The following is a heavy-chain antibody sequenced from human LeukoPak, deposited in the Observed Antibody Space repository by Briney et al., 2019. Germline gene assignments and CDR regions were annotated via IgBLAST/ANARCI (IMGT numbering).Heavy chain of an antibody. J-gene: IGHJ4*02. CDR2: INPNSGGT. Sequence: ASVKVSCKASGYTFTDHYMHWVRQAPGQGLEWMGWINPNSGGTNSAQNFQGRVTMTRDTSISTAYMELSRLTSDDPAVYYCARDRWELTYWGQGTLVTVSS. CDR1: GYTFTDHY. CDR3: ARDRWELTY. D-gene: IGHD4-23*01. V-gene: IGHV1-2*02.